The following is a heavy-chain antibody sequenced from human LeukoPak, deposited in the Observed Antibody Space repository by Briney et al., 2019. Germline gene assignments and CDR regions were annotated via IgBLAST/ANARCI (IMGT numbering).Heavy chain of an antibody. CDR2: ISSLSNNI. D-gene: IGHD1-26*01. V-gene: IGHV3-21*01. Sequence: GGSLRLSCAASGFTFSSYSMNWVRQAPGERLEWVSSISSLSNNIYYADSVKGRFTISRDNAKNSLYLLMNSLRAEDTAVYYCARDSSGSYSRFDYWGQGTLVTVSS. CDR3: ARDSSGSYSRFDY. J-gene: IGHJ4*02. CDR1: GFTFSSYS.